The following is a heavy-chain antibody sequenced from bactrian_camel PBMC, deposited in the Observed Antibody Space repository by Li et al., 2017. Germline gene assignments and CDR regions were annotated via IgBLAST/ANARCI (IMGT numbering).Heavy chain of an antibody. CDR2: ITDSDGVA. CDR3: AASIRYCGRGYSPISADFSY. J-gene: IGHJ6*01. Sequence: DVQLVESGGGSVQAGESLRLTCAASGYTYSNYCMGWFRQAPGQEREAVAITDSDGVATYADSVKGRFTISKDNAKNTLFLQMNSLKPEDTATYYCAASIRYCGRGYSPISADFSYWGQGTQVTVS. D-gene: IGHD2*01. CDR1: GYTYSNYC. V-gene: IGHV3S44*01.